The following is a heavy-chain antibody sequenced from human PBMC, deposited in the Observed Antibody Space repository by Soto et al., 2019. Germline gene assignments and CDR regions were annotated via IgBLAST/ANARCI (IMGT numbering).Heavy chain of an antibody. D-gene: IGHD3-9*01. J-gene: IGHJ6*02. Sequence: QVQLEQSGAEVEKPGASVKVSCEASGYTFTGYYVHWVRQAPGQGLEWLGIINPSGGSTSYAQTLQGRITVTRDTSTSTVYMQLSSLRSEDTAVYYCARENGDYDILTDYYPYYYYGMDVWGQGTTVTVSS. CDR3: ARENGDYDILTDYYPYYYYGMDV. V-gene: IGHV1-46*01. CDR2: INPSGGST. CDR1: GYTFTGYY.